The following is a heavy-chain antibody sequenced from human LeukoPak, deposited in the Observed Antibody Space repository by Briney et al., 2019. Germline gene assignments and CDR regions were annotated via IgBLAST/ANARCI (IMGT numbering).Heavy chain of an antibody. CDR3: ARLQSYGSGRSYYMDV. CDR1: GASISSSY. V-gene: IGHV4-4*09. D-gene: IGHD3-10*01. CDR2: IYTSGNT. Sequence: SETLSLTCTVSGASISSSYWSWIRRPPGEGLEWIGYIYTSGNTNYNPSLQSRVTMSVDTSKNQFSLNLTSVTAADTAVYYCARLQSYGSGRSYYMDVWANGATVTVSS. J-gene: IGHJ6*03.